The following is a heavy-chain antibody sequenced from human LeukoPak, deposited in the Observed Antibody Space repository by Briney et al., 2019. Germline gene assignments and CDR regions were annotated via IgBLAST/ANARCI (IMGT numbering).Heavy chain of an antibody. CDR2: MNPNSGNT. D-gene: IGHD3-22*01. V-gene: IGHV1-8*01. CDR1: GYTFTSYD. Sequence: ASVRVSCKASGYTFTSYDINWVRQATGQGLEWMGWMNPNSGNTGYAQKFQGRVTMTRNTSINTAYMELSSLRSEDTAVYYCARGPITMIVVVKGYYFDYWGQGTLVTVSS. CDR3: ARGPITMIVVVKGYYFDY. J-gene: IGHJ4*02.